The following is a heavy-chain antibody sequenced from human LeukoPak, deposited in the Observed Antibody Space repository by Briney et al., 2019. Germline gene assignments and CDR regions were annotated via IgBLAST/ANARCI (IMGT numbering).Heavy chain of an antibody. Sequence: GASVKVSCKASGYTFTSYGISWVRQAPGQGLEWMGWISAYNGNTNYAQKLQGRVTMTTDTSTSTAYMELGSLRSDDTAVYYCARVYSSSWYGGPMDVWGKGTTVTVSS. CDR1: GYTFTSYG. J-gene: IGHJ6*04. CDR3: ARVYSSSWYGGPMDV. V-gene: IGHV1-18*04. D-gene: IGHD6-13*01. CDR2: ISAYNGNT.